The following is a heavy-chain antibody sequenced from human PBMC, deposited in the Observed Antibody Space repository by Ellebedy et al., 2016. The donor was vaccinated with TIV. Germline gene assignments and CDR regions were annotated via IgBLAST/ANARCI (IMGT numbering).Heavy chain of an antibody. Sequence: PGGSLRLSCAASGVSVRINYMNWVRLAPGKGLEWVAIIFSGCETHYADSVKGRFIISSDNSKDTVYLQWNSLRPEDTAVYYCARVAGGSGAGPADYWGQGSLVTVSS. CDR1: GVSVRINY. CDR3: ARVAGGSGAGPADY. V-gene: IGHV3-53*01. D-gene: IGHD3-10*01. J-gene: IGHJ4*02. CDR2: IFSGCET.